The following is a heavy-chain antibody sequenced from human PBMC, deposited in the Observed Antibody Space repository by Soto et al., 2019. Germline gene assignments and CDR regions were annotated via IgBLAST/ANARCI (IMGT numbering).Heavy chain of an antibody. CDR3: AHGRGWLFDY. D-gene: IGHD6-19*01. V-gene: IGHV2-5*02. J-gene: IGHJ4*02. CDR2: TYWDDDD. Sequence: QITLKESGPTLVKPTQTLTLTCTFSGFSLSSRAVGVGWIRQPPGKTLEWLAFTYWDDDDHYSPSLMSRLTINKDTPKNQVVLTMTNMGPVDTATYYCAHGRGWLFDYWGQGTLVTVSS. CDR1: GFSLSSRAVG.